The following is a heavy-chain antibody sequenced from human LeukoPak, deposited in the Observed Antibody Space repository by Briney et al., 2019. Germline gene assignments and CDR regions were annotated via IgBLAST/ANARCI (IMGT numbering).Heavy chain of an antibody. Sequence: GGSLRLSCSASGFTFSSYGMHWVRQAPGKGLEWVAFIRYDGSNKYYADSVKGRFTISRDNSKNTLYLQMNSMRAEDPAVYYCAKGQWLDLDYWGQGTLVTVSS. CDR3: AKGQWLDLDY. CDR1: GFTFSSYG. CDR2: IRYDGSNK. D-gene: IGHD6-19*01. V-gene: IGHV3-30*02. J-gene: IGHJ4*02.